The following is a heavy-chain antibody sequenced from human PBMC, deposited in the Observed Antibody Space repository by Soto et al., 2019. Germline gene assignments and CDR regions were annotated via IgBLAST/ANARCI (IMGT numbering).Heavy chain of an antibody. CDR2: IDPSDSYT. V-gene: IGHV5-10-1*01. Sequence: GESLKISCKGSGYSFTSYWISWVRQMPGKGLEWMGRIDPSDSYTDYGPSFEGHVTMSVDRSINTAYLEWSSLKASDSAMYYCARLSLSYDSSGCDIFYYRGLGSLVTVSS. J-gene: IGHJ4*02. D-gene: IGHD3-22*01. CDR1: GYSFTSYW. CDR3: ARLSLSYDSSGCDIFYY.